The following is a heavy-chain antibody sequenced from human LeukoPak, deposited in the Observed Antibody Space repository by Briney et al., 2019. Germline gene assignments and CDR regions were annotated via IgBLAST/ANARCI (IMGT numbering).Heavy chain of an antibody. Sequence: ASVKVSCKASGYTFTSYYMHWVRQAPGQGLEWMGIINPSGGSTSYAQKFQGRVTMTEDTSTDTAYMELSSLRSEDTAVYYCATGASPTILGYCSSTSCYPGAFDIWGQGTMVTVSS. J-gene: IGHJ3*02. V-gene: IGHV1-46*01. CDR2: INPSGGST. D-gene: IGHD2-2*01. CDR3: ATGASPTILGYCSSTSCYPGAFDI. CDR1: GYTFTSYY.